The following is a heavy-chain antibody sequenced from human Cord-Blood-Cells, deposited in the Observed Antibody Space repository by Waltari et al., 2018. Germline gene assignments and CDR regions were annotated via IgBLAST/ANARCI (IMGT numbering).Heavy chain of an antibody. CDR2: IYHSGST. J-gene: IGHJ5*02. D-gene: IGHD2-2*03. V-gene: IGHV4-38-2*02. CDR3: ARERDGYCSSTSCNWFDP. Sequence: QVQLQESGPGLVKPSETLSPTCTVSGYSISSGYYWGWIRQPPGKGLEWIGSIYHSGSTYYNPSLKSRVTISVDTSKNQFSLKLSSVTAADTAVYYCARERDGYCSSTSCNWFDPWGQGTLVTVSS. CDR1: GYSISSGYY.